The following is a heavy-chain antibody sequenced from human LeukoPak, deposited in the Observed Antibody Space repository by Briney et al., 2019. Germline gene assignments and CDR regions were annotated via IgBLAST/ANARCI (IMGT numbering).Heavy chain of an antibody. CDR3: AKGLYQYFGSGSYTLDY. CDR2: ISGSGTGT. J-gene: IGHJ4*02. V-gene: IGHV3-23*01. Sequence: GGSLRLSCAASGFTFSSYAMSWVRQAPGKGLEWVSAISGSGTGTHYADSVKGRFTISRDNSKNKLYLQMNSLRAEDTAVYYCAKGLYQYFGSGSYTLDYWGQGTQVTVSS. CDR1: GFTFSSYA. D-gene: IGHD3-10*01.